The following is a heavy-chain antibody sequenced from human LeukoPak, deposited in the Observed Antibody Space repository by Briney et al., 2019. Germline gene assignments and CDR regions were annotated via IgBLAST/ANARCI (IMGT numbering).Heavy chain of an antibody. D-gene: IGHD3-10*01. CDR2: ISAHNGNT. J-gene: IGHJ5*02. CDR3: ARDPRKLLWFGESRWGFDP. Sequence: GASVKVSCKASGYTFTSYGITWVRQAPGQGLEWMGWISAHNGNTNYAQNLQGRVTMTTDTSTNTVYMELRSLRSDNTAVYYCARDPRKLLWFGESRWGFDPWGQGTLVTVSS. CDR1: GYTFTSYG. V-gene: IGHV1-18*01.